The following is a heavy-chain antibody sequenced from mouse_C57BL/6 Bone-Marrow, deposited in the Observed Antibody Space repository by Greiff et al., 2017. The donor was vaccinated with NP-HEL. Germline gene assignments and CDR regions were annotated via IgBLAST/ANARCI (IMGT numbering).Heavy chain of an antibody. V-gene: IGHV1-81*01. CDR2: IYPRSGNT. CDR1: GYTFTSYG. Sequence: VQLQESGAELARPGASVKLSCQASGYTFTSYGISWVKQRTGQGLEWIGEIYPRSGNTSYNEKFKGKATLTADKSSSTAYMELRSLTSEDSAVYFCARDAWFAYWGQGTLVTVSA. CDR3: ARDAWFAY. J-gene: IGHJ3*01.